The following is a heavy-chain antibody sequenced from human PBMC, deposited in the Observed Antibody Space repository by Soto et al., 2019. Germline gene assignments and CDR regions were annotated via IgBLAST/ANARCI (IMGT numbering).Heavy chain of an antibody. D-gene: IGHD2-21*01. CDR2: IHGTRSII. CDR1: GFTFSSHA. J-gene: IGHJ4*02. Sequence: EVQLVESGGGLVQPGGSLKLSCAVSGFTFSSHAMNWVRQAPGKGLEWVAYIHGTRSIIYYADSVKGRFTISRDNAKNTLYLQLNSLSDENTALYYCAGDTRTADFDYWGQGTLVTVSS. CDR3: AGDTRTADFDY. V-gene: IGHV3-48*02.